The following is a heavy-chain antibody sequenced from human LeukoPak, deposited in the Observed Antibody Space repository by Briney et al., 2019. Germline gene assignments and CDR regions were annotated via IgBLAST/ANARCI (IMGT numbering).Heavy chain of an antibody. V-gene: IGHV3-7*03. CDR3: ARSSGIGTTDY. D-gene: IGHD1-1*01. CDR1: GFTFSSQW. CDR2: INYDGGET. Sequence: GGSLRLSCAASGFTFSSQWMSWVRQAPGKGLEWVANINYDGGETYYVDSVGGRFTISRDNAKNSLYLQMNSLRAEDTAVYYCARSSGIGTTDYWGQGTLVTVSS. J-gene: IGHJ4*02.